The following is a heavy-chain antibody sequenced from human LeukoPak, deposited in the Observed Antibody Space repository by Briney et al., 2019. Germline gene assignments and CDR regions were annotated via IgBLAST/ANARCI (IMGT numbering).Heavy chain of an antibody. V-gene: IGHV1-2*02. CDR3: AREFQLRARSGKMTYGSIPNWFDP. Sequence: ASVKVSCKASGYTFTGYYMHWVRQAPGQGLEWMGWINPNSGGTNYAQKFQGRVTMTRDTSISTAYMELSRLRSDDTAVYYCAREFQLRARSGKMTYGSIPNWFDPWGQGTLVTVSS. CDR2: INPNSGGT. CDR1: GYTFTGYY. J-gene: IGHJ5*02. D-gene: IGHD3-10*01.